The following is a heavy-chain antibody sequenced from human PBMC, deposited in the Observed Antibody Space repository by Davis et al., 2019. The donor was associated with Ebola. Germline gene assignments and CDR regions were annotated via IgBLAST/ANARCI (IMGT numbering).Heavy chain of an antibody. CDR3: ARSLYYDFWSGYHYYYGMDV. CDR1: GFTFSSYW. D-gene: IGHD3-3*01. J-gene: IGHJ6*02. Sequence: PGGSLRLSCAASGFTFSSYWMHWVRQAPGKGLVWVSRINSDGSSTSYADSVKGRFTISRDNSKNTLYLQMNSLRAEDTAVYYCARSLYYDFWSGYHYYYGMDVWGQGTTVTVSS. CDR2: INSDGSST. V-gene: IGHV3-74*01.